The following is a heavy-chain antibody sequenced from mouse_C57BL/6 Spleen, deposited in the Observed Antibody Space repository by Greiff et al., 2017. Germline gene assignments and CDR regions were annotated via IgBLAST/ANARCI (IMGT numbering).Heavy chain of an antibody. CDR3: ARRTTVEGGYFDV. Sequence: QVQLKQSGAELARPGASVKLSCKASGYTFTSYGISWVKQRTGQGLEWIGEIYPRSGNTYYNEKFKGKATLTADKSSSTAYMELRSLTSEDSAVYFCARRTTVEGGYFDVWGTGTTVTVSS. D-gene: IGHD1-1*01. V-gene: IGHV1-81*01. J-gene: IGHJ1*03. CDR1: GYTFTSYG. CDR2: IYPRSGNT.